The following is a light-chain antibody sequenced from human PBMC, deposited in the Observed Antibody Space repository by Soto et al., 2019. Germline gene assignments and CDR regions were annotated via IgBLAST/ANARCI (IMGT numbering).Light chain of an antibody. J-gene: IGKJ1*01. CDR1: QSVSGY. CDR3: LRHYSWAWT. V-gene: IGKV3-15*01. CDR2: RIF. Sequence: EIVMTQSPGTVSVFPGETVTLSCRASQSVSGYLDWFHQKPGQAPRLVLLRIFTRAIGVPARFSGSGSETEFTLTISGLQSEDSGVYSCLRHYSWAWTFGQGTKVEIK.